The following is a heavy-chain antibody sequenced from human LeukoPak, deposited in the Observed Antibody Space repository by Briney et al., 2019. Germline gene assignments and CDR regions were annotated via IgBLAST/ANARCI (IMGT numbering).Heavy chain of an antibody. Sequence: SETLSLTCTVSGGSVSSGSYYWIWIRQPPGKGLEWIGYIYYSGSTNYNPSLKSRVTISVDTSKNQFSLKLSSVTAADTAVYYCARGGYYGSGSYYPIDYWGQGTLVTVSS. J-gene: IGHJ4*02. D-gene: IGHD3-10*01. V-gene: IGHV4-61*01. CDR1: GGSVSSGSYY. CDR3: ARGGYYGSGSYYPIDY. CDR2: IYYSGST.